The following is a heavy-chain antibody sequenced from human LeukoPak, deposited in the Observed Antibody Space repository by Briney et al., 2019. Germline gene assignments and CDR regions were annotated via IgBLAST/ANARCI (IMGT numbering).Heavy chain of an antibody. V-gene: IGHV3-7*01. J-gene: IGHJ4*02. CDR1: GFTFSSYW. Sequence: GGSLRLSCAASGFTFSSYWMSWVRQAPGKGLEWVANIKKDGSEKYYVDSVKGRFTISRDNAKNSLYLQMNSLRAEDTAVYYCARILDSAWGELGYWGQGTLVTVSS. D-gene: IGHD6-19*01. CDR3: ARILDSAWGELGY. CDR2: IKKDGSEK.